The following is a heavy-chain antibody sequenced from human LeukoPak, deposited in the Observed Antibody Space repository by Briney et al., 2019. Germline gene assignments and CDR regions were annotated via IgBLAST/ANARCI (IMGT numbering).Heavy chain of an antibody. Sequence: SETLSLTCTVSGYSISSGYYWGWIRQPPGKGLEWIGSIYHSGSTYHNPSLKGRVTISVDTSKNQFSLKLSSVTAADTAVYYCARGTREWVVALWGQGTLVTVSS. V-gene: IGHV4-38-2*02. D-gene: IGHD2-2*01. CDR3: ARGTREWVVAL. J-gene: IGHJ4*02. CDR1: GYSISSGYY. CDR2: IYHSGST.